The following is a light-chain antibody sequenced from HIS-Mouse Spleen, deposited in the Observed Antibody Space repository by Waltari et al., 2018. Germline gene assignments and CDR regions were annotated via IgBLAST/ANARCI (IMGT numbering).Light chain of an antibody. V-gene: IGLV2-11*01. CDR3: CSYAGSYTLV. J-gene: IGLJ2*01. Sequence: QSALTQPRSVSGSPGPAVPISCTGTSSGVGCYNYVSWYQQHPGKGPKLMIYEVSKRPSGVPDRFSGSKSGNTASLTISGLQAEDEADYYCCSYAGSYTLVFGGGTKLTVL. CDR1: SSGVGCYNY. CDR2: EVS.